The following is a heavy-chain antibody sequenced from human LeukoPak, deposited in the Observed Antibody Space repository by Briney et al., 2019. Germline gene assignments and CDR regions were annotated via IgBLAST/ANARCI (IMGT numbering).Heavy chain of an antibody. J-gene: IGHJ4*02. Sequence: PGGSLRLSCAASGFSFRNYWMGWVRQASGKGLEWVANTKPDGSAEYYADSVRGRFTASRDNANNLLYLQMNGLRAEDTAVYYCARDGGLHTNFDYWGQGTLLTVSS. CDR1: GFSFRNYW. D-gene: IGHD2-15*01. CDR3: ARDGGLHTNFDY. CDR2: TKPDGSAE. V-gene: IGHV3-7*01.